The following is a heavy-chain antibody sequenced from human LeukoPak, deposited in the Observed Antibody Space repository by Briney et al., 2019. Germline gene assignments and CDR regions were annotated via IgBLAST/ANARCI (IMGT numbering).Heavy chain of an antibody. Sequence: ASVQVSCKASAYTFTGYYMHWVRQAPGQGGEWMGWINPNSGGTNYAQKFQGRVTMTRHTSTSTAYMELSRLRSDDTAVYYCARDGGGYFGPNHDYWGEGTLVTVSS. CDR1: AYTFTGYY. CDR3: ARDGGGYFGPNHDY. CDR2: INPNSGGT. J-gene: IGHJ4*02. V-gene: IGHV1-2*02. D-gene: IGHD5-18*01.